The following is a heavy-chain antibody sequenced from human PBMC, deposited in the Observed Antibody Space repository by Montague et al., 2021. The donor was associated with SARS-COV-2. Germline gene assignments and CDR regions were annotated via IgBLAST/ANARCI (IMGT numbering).Heavy chain of an antibody. CDR2: INHTGSA. CDR3: ARGQVTISGVLIFIPAAGPLDV. CDR1: SGSFSDYY. J-gene: IGHJ3*01. D-gene: IGHD3-3*01. Sequence: SETLSLTCAVHSGSFSDYYWTWVRQPPGKGLEWIGEINHTGSASYNPSLKSRVTLSKDTSKNQFSLKLQSLTAADTAVYYCARGQVTISGVLIFIPAAGPLDVWGQGTLVTVSS. V-gene: IGHV4-34*01.